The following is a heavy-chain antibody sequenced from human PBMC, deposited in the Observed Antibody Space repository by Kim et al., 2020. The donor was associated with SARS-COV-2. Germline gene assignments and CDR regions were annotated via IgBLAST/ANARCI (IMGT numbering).Heavy chain of an antibody. CDR2: IRSSGDST. Sequence: GGSLRLSCAASGFTFNTYAMTWVRQAPGKGLEWVSAIRSSGDSTYYADSVKGRFTISRDNSKNTLFLQMNSLRAEDTAVYYCAKLGVSVHGEIDYWGQGT. CDR1: GFTFNTYA. V-gene: IGHV3-23*01. D-gene: IGHD7-27*01. CDR3: AKLGVSVHGEIDY. J-gene: IGHJ4*02.